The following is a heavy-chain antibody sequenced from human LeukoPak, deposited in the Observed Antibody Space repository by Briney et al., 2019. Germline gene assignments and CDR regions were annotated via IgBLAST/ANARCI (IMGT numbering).Heavy chain of an antibody. J-gene: IGHJ4*02. V-gene: IGHV3-30-3*01. CDR1: GFTFSSYA. CDR2: ISYDGNNK. Sequence: GGSLRLSCAASGFTFSSYAMHWVRQAPGKGLEWVAVISYDGNNKYYADSVKGRFTISRDNSKNMLYLQMNSLRAEDTAVYYCARDLDFDYWGQGTLVTVSS. CDR3: ARDLDFDY.